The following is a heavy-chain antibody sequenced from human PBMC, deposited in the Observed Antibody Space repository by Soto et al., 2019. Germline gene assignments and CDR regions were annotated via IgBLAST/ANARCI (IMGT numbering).Heavy chain of an antibody. Sequence: SETLSLTWNVSGCPINSPDYYWTWIRQSPGKGLEWIGYLYFNGGTQYNPSLRTPISMSLDTSKKHFSLKMRSVTGADTAVYYCARGISKYSSLYEPHTWFDVWVQGSPVIVTS. CDR1: GCPINSPDYY. CDR3: ARGISKYSSLYEPHTWFDV. CDR2: LYFNGGT. D-gene: IGHD6-6*01. J-gene: IGHJ5*02. V-gene: IGHV4-30-4*01.